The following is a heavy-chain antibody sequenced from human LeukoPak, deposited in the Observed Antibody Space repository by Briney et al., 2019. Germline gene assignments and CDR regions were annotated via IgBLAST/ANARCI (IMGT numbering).Heavy chain of an antibody. D-gene: IGHD3-22*01. CDR2: ISYDGSNK. CDR1: GFTFSSYG. Sequence: PGGSMRLSCAASGFTFSSYGMHWVRQAPGKGLEWVAVISYDGSNKYYADSVKGRFTISRDNSKNTLYLQMNSLRAEDTAVYYCAKVRGPHSSGYYAFDYWAREPWSPSPQ. V-gene: IGHV3-30*18. J-gene: IGHJ4*02. CDR3: AKVRGPHSSGYYAFDY.